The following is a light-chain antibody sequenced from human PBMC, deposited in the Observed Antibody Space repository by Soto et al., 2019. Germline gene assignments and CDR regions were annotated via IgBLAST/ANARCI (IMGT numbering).Light chain of an antibody. V-gene: IGKV1-5*03. J-gene: IGKJ5*01. Sequence: DIQMTQSPSTLAGSVGDRVTITCRASQTISSWLAWYQQEPGKAPKLLIYKASTLKSGVPSRFSGSGSGTEFTLTISSLQPDDFATYYCQQYNTYSTFGQGTRLEI. CDR3: QQYNTYST. CDR1: QTISSW. CDR2: KAS.